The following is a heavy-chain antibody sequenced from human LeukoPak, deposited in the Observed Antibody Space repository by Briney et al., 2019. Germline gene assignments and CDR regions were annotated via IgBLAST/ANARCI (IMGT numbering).Heavy chain of an antibody. Sequence: GGSLRLSCAASGFTFSNYWMSWVRQAPGKGLEWAANIKQDGREKDYVDSVKGRFTISRDNAKKSLYLQMDSLRAEDSAMYYCARGGLGGDFDYWGQGSLVTVSS. V-gene: IGHV3-7*01. J-gene: IGHJ4*02. D-gene: IGHD3/OR15-3a*01. CDR2: IKQDGREK. CDR3: ARGGLGGDFDY. CDR1: GFTFSNYW.